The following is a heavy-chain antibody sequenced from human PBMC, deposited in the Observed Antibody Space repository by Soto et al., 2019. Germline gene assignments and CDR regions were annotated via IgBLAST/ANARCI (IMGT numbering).Heavy chain of an antibody. CDR2: ISAHNGNT. CDR1: GYAFTTYG. J-gene: IGHJ4*02. V-gene: IGHV1-18*01. CDR3: ARGRDGDY. Sequence: QVHLVQSGAEVKKPGASVKVSCQASGYAFTTYGITWVRQAPGQGLEWMGWISAHNGNTNYAQKLQGRVTVTRDTSTSTAYMELRRRRSDDTAVYYCARGRDGDYWGQGALVTVSS. D-gene: IGHD3-10*01.